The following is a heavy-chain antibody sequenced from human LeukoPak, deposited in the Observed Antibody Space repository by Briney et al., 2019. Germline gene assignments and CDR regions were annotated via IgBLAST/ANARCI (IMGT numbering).Heavy chain of an antibody. J-gene: IGHJ5*02. Sequence: PSETLSLTCAVYGGSFSGYYWSWIRQPPGKGLEWIGEINHSGSTNYNPSLKSRVTISVDTSKNQFSLKLSSVTAADTAVYYCARGRRLGVVVPAAGIRWFDPWGPGNLVTVSS. CDR1: GGSFSGYY. CDR2: INHSGST. V-gene: IGHV4-34*01. D-gene: IGHD2-2*01. CDR3: ARGRRLGVVVPAAGIRWFDP.